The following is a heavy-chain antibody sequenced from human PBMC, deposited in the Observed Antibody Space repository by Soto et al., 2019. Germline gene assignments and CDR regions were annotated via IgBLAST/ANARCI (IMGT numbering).Heavy chain of an antibody. J-gene: IGHJ4*02. CDR2: IKQDGSEK. CDR3: ARVRHGYCSGGSCYFHFDY. D-gene: IGHD2-15*01. Sequence: GGSLRLSCAASGFTFSSYWMSWVRQAPGKGLEWVANIKQDGSEKYYVDSVKGRFTISRDNAKNSLYLQMNSLRAEDTAVYYCARVRHGYCSGGSCYFHFDYWGQGTLVTVSS. CDR1: GFTFSSYW. V-gene: IGHV3-7*01.